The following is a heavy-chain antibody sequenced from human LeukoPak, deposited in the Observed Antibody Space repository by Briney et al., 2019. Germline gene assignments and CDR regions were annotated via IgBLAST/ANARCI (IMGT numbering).Heavy chain of an antibody. CDR1: GFTFGSCA. CDR3: AKAGIFGVVGRFYMDV. Sequence: GGYLRLSCAASGFTFGSCAMSWVRQAPGKGLEWVSTISGTGRSTLYADSLKGRITISRDNSKNTLLLQMSSLRAEDTAVYYCAKAGIFGVVGRFYMDVWGKGTTVTVSS. CDR2: ISGTGRST. J-gene: IGHJ6*03. V-gene: IGHV3-23*01. D-gene: IGHD3-3*01.